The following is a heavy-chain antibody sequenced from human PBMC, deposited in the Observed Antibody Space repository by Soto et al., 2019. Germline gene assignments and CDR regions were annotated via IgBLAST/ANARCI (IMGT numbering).Heavy chain of an antibody. CDR2: ISSSSSYI. CDR1: GFTFSSYS. Sequence: PGGSLRLSCAASGFTFSSYSMNWVRQAPGKGLEWVSSISSSSSYIYYADSVKGRFTISRDNAKNSLYLQMNSLRAEDTAVYYCARDLREWDSTEYYFDYWGQGTLVTVSS. J-gene: IGHJ4*02. CDR3: ARDLREWDSTEYYFDY. V-gene: IGHV3-21*01. D-gene: IGHD1-26*01.